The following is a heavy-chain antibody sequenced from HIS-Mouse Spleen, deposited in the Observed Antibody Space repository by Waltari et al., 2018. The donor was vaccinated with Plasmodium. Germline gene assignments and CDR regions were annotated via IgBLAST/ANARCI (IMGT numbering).Heavy chain of an antibody. Sequence: EVQLVESGGGLVKPGGSLRLSCAASGFTFSNAWRSWVRQAPGKGLDGGGRNKSKTDGGTTDYAAPVKGRFTISRDDSKNTLYLQMNSLKTEDTAVYYCTTERRRITMIVVVTVDAFDIWGQGTMVTVSS. CDR2: NKSKTDGGTT. V-gene: IGHV3-15*01. J-gene: IGHJ3*02. CDR1: GFTFSNAW. D-gene: IGHD3-22*01. CDR3: TTERRRITMIVVVTVDAFDI.